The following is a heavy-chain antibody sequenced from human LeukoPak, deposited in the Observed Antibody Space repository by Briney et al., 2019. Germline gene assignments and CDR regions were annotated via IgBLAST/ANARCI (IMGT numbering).Heavy chain of an antibody. CDR3: CRLGSSYFEY. J-gene: IGHJ4*02. V-gene: IGHV3-7*01. Sequence: GGSLRLSCAASGFTFSSYWMSWVRQAPGKGLEWVANIKQDGSEKYYVDSVKGRFTISRDNAKNSMYLQMNSLGAEDKGVYYCCRLGSSYFEYWGQGTLVTVSS. D-gene: IGHD3-9*01. CDR1: GFTFSSYW. CDR2: IKQDGSEK.